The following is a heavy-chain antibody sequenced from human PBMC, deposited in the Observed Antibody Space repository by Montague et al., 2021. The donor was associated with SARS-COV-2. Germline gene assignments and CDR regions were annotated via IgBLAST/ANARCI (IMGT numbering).Heavy chain of an antibody. CDR1: GGSISSYY. CDR2: IYYSGST. Sequence: ETLSLTCTVSGGSISSYYWSWIRQPPGKGLEWIGYIYYSGSTNYNPSLKSRVTISVDTSKNQFSLKLSSVTAADTAVYYCARHPRNEEWRFEARYFYYYLDVWGKGTTITVSS. D-gene: IGHD3-10*01. J-gene: IGHJ6*03. V-gene: IGHV4-59*08. CDR3: ARHPRNEEWRFEARYFYYYLDV.